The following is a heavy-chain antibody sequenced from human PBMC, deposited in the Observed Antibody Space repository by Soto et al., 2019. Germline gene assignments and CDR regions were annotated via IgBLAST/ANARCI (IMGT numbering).Heavy chain of an antibody. Sequence: QVQLQESGPGLVKPSGTLSLTCAVSGGSISRSNWWRWVRQPPGKGLEWIGEIYHSGSTNYNPSRKSRVTIAVDKSKHQFSLKLSSVTAADTAVYYCARVMRSGTHFDYWGQGTLVTVSS. D-gene: IGHD3-10*01. CDR1: GGSISRSNW. CDR3: ARVMRSGTHFDY. V-gene: IGHV4-4*02. CDR2: IYHSGST. J-gene: IGHJ4*02.